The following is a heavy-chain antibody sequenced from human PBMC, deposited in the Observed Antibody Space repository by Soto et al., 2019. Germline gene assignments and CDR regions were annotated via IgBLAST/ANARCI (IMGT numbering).Heavy chain of an antibody. D-gene: IGHD4-17*01. CDR3: TSDGYDYGDYTYFQH. J-gene: IGHJ1*01. V-gene: IGHV1-18*01. CDR2: ISAYNGNT. CDR1: GYTFTSYG. Sequence: QVQLVQSGAEVKKPGASVKVSCKASGYTFTSYGISWVRQAPGQGREWMGWISAYNGNTNYVQKLQGRVTMTTDTSTSTAYMELRSLRSDDTAVYYCTSDGYDYGDYTYFQHWGQGTLVTVSS.